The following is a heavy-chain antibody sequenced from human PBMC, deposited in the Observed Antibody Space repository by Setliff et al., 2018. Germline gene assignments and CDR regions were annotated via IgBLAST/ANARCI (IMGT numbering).Heavy chain of an antibody. CDR2: IYYSGST. Sequence: SETLSLTCTVSGGSISSSSYYWGWIRQPPGKGLEWIGSIYYSGSTYSNPSLKSRVTMSVDTSKNQFSLRLNSVTASDTAVYYCATTGTYRYFDYWGQGTLVTVSS. CDR3: ATTGTYRYFDY. V-gene: IGHV4-39*01. CDR1: GGSISSSSYY. D-gene: IGHD1-1*01. J-gene: IGHJ4*02.